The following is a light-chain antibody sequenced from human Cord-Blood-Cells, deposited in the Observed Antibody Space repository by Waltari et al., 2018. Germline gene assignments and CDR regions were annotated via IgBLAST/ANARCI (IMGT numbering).Light chain of an antibody. Sequence: QSVLTQPPSVSGAPGQRVTISCTGSSSNIGACYDVPWYQQLPGTAPKLLIYGNSNRPSGVPDRFSGSKSGTSASLAITGLQAEDEADYYCQSYDSSLSGSVFGGGTKLTVL. V-gene: IGLV1-40*01. CDR1: SSNIGACYD. J-gene: IGLJ2*01. CDR2: GNS. CDR3: QSYDSSLSGSV.